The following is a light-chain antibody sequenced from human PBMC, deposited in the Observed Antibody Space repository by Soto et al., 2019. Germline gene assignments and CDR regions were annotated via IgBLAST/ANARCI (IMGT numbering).Light chain of an antibody. V-gene: IGKV1-5*03. CDR2: KAS. CDR1: QRISSW. CDR3: QQYNSYST. Sequence: DIQMTQSPSTLSASVGDRVTITCRASQRISSWLAWYQQKPGKAPKLLIYKASSLESGVPSRFSGSVSGTEFTLTISSLQPDDFATYYCQQYNSYSTFGPGTKVEIK. J-gene: IGKJ1*01.